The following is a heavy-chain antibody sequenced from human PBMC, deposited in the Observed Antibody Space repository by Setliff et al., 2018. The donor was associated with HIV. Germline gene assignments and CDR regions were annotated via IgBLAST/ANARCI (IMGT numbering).Heavy chain of an antibody. V-gene: IGHV4-38-2*01. J-gene: IGHJ3*02. CDR3: ARSTYYYDSSGYDAFDI. D-gene: IGHD3-22*01. Sequence: SETLSLTCAVSGYSISSGYYWGWIRQPPGTGLEWIGSIYHSGSTYYNPSLKSRVTISVDTSKNQFSLKLSSVTAADMAVYYCARSTYYYDSSGYDAFDIWGQGTMVTVSS. CDR1: GYSISSGYY. CDR2: IYHSGST.